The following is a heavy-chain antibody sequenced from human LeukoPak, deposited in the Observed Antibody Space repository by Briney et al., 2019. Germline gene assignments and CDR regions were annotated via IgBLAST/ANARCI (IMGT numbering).Heavy chain of an antibody. D-gene: IGHD3-22*01. CDR2: INHSGST. Sequence: SETLSLTCAVYGGSFSGYYWSWIRQPPGKGLEWIGEINHSGSTNYNPSLKSRVTISVDTSKNQFSLKLSSVTAADTAVYYCARVHPDTGGYYSYYYYYGMDVWGQGTTVTVSS. CDR1: GGSFSGYY. V-gene: IGHV4-34*01. J-gene: IGHJ6*02. CDR3: ARVHPDTGGYYSYYYYYGMDV.